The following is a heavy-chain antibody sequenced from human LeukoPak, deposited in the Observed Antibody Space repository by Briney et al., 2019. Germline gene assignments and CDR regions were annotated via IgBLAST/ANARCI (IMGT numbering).Heavy chain of an antibody. J-gene: IGHJ4*02. Sequence: PGGSLRLSCAASGFTFSRYTMTWVRQAPGKGLEWVASIINTGSYKYYADSVKGRFTISRDNSRDTLYLQMNSLRAEDTAVYYCARYEYGGIDYWGQGTLVTVSS. CDR2: IINTGSYK. CDR3: ARYEYGGIDY. V-gene: IGHV3-21*04. D-gene: IGHD4-23*01. CDR1: GFTFSRYT.